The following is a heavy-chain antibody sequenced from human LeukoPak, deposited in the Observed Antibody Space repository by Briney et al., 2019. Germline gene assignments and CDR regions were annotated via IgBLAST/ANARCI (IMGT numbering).Heavy chain of an antibody. Sequence: ASVKVSCKASGYTFTSYDINWVRQATGQGLEWMGWTNPNSGNTGYAQKFQGRVTMTRNTSISTAYMELSSLRSEDTAVYYCARCPSGDYYYYYMDVWGKGTTVTVCS. D-gene: IGHD4-17*01. CDR1: GYTFTSYD. J-gene: IGHJ6*03. CDR3: ARCPSGDYYYYYMDV. V-gene: IGHV1-8*01. CDR2: TNPNSGNT.